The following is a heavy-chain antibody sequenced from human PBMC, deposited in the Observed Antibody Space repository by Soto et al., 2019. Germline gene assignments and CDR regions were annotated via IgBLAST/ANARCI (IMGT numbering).Heavy chain of an antibody. V-gene: IGHV3-30-3*01. Sequence: QVQLVESGGGVVQPGRSLRLSCAASGFTFSTHAMHWVRQAPGKGLECVAIVSFDGSNKYYADSVKGRFTISRDNSKNTLYLQMSGLTPEDTAVYYCAGDQTGITTTGGGRIDHWGQGTLVTVSS. CDR3: AGDQTGITTTGGGRIDH. J-gene: IGHJ4*02. CDR2: VSFDGSNK. CDR1: GFTFSTHA. D-gene: IGHD1-20*01.